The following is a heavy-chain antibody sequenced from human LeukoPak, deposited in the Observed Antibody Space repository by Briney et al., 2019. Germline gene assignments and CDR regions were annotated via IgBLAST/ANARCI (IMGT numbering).Heavy chain of an antibody. CDR2: IYPGDSDT. CDR1: GYSFTSYW. CDR3: ARHSRRSYYYYGMDV. V-gene: IGHV5-51*07. Sequence: GESLRISCKGSGYSFTSYWISWVHQMPGKGLEWMGIIYPGDSDTRYSPSFQGQVTISADKSISTAYLQWSSLKASDTAMYYCARHSRRSYYYYGMDVWGQGTTVTVSS. J-gene: IGHJ6*02.